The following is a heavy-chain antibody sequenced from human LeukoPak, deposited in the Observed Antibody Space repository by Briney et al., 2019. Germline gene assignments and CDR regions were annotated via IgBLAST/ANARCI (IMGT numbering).Heavy chain of an antibody. D-gene: IGHD1-26*01. CDR3: ARALVGATIGYFDF. CDR1: GFAFSSYE. V-gene: IGHV3-48*03. J-gene: IGHJ4*02. Sequence: GGSLRLSCAASGFAFSSYEMNWVRQAPGKGLEWISYISSSGSTIYYADSVKGRFTISRDNAKNSLYLQMNSLRAEDTAVYYCARALVGATIGYFDFWGQGTLVTVSS. CDR2: ISSSGSTI.